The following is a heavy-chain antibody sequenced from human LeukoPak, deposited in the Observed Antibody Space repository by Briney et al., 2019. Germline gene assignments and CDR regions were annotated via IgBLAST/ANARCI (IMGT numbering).Heavy chain of an antibody. CDR1: GFTFSSYA. J-gene: IGHJ4*02. CDR3: AKTPLREYCSSTSCYLDY. D-gene: IGHD2-2*01. Sequence: GGSLRFSCAASGFTFSSYAMSWVRQAPGKGLEWVSAISGSGGSTYYADSVKGRFTISRDNSKNTLYLQMNSLRAEDTAVYYCAKTPLREYCSSTSCYLDYWGQGTLVTVSS. CDR2: ISGSGGST. V-gene: IGHV3-23*01.